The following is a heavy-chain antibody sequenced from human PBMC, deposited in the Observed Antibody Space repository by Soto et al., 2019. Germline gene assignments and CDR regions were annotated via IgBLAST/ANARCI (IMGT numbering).Heavy chain of an antibody. V-gene: IGHV4-30-2*01. CDR2: IYQSGVT. CDR1: GDSYSISTYS. CDR3: AGMPYTSGLRFDP. J-gene: IGHJ5*02. Sequence: SAALCLPCNMSGDSYSISTYSWSWIRQPPGKALQWIGFIYQSGVTSYNPSLASRVSISLDRSNNQCSLKLKSVTAADTAVYFCAGMPYTSGLRFDPWGPGTLVTVSS. D-gene: IGHD6-19*01.